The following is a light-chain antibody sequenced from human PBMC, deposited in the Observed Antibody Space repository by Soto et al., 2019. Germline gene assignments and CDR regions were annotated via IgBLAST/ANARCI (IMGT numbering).Light chain of an antibody. V-gene: IGKV1-5*01. J-gene: IGKJ4*01. CDR2: DAS. Sequence: DIQMTQSPSTLSASVGDRVTITCRASQSINSWLAWYQQKPGKAPKLLIYDASSLQSGVPSRFSGGGSGTEFTLTISSLQPDDFATYYCQQANLFPLTFGGGTKVEIK. CDR3: QQANLFPLT. CDR1: QSINSW.